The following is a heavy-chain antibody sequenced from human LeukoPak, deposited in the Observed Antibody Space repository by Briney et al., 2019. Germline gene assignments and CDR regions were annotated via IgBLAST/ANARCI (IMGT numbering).Heavy chain of an antibody. J-gene: IGHJ4*02. CDR3: ARGLYYDFWPNYFDY. Sequence: SQTLSLTCAISGDSVSSNSAAWNWIRQSPSRGLEWLGRTYYRSKWYNDYAVSVKSRITIDPDTSKNQFSLQLNSVTPEDTAVYYCARGLYYDFWPNYFDYWGQGTLVTVSS. CDR1: GDSVSSNSAA. V-gene: IGHV6-1*01. D-gene: IGHD3-3*01. CDR2: TYYRSKWYN.